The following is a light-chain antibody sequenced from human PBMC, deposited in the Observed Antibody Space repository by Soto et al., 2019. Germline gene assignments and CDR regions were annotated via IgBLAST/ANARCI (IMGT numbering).Light chain of an antibody. V-gene: IGKV1-39*01. CDR1: QSISSY. J-gene: IGKJ5*01. CDR3: QQSYSTQIT. CDR2: AAS. Sequence: DIQMTQSPSSLSASVGDRVTITGRASQSISSYLNWYQQKPGKAPKLLIYAASSSQSGVPSRFSGSGSGTDFTLTISSLQPEDFATYYCQQSYSTQITFGQGTRLEI.